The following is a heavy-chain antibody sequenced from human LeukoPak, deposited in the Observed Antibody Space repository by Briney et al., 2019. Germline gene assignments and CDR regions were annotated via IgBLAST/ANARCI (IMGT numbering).Heavy chain of an antibody. V-gene: IGHV4-59*01. J-gene: IGHJ2*01. Sequence: SETLSLTCTVSGGSISSYYWSWIRQPPGKGLEWIGYIYYSGSTNYNPSLKSRVTISVDTSKNQFSLKLSSVTAADTAVYYCARGGYGLYFDLWGRGTLVTVSS. CDR1: GGSISSYY. D-gene: IGHD4-17*01. CDR3: ARGGYGLYFDL. CDR2: IYYSGST.